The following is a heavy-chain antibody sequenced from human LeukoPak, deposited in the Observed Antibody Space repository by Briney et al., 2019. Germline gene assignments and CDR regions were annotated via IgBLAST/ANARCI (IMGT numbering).Heavy chain of an antibody. J-gene: IGHJ3*02. V-gene: IGHV4-61*01. Sequence: SETLSLTRTVSGGSVSSGSYYWSWIRQRPGKGLEWIGYIYYSGSTNYNPSLKSRVTISVDTSKNQFSLKLSSVTAADTAVYYCAREAVRTANFDAFDIWGQGTMVTVSS. CDR3: AREAVRTANFDAFDI. CDR1: GGSVSSGSYY. D-gene: IGHD2-2*01. CDR2: IYYSGST.